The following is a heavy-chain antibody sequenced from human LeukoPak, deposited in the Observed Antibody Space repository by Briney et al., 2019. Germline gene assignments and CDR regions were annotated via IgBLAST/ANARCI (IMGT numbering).Heavy chain of an antibody. Sequence: GGSLRLSCAASGFTFSSYSMTWVRQAPGKGLEWVSYISTSSSTIYYADSVKGRFTISRDNSKNTLYLQMNSLRAEDTAVYYCANLLRWLDYWGQGTLVTVSS. CDR3: ANLLRWLDY. J-gene: IGHJ4*02. D-gene: IGHD4-23*01. CDR2: ISTSSSTI. V-gene: IGHV3-48*01. CDR1: GFTFSSYS.